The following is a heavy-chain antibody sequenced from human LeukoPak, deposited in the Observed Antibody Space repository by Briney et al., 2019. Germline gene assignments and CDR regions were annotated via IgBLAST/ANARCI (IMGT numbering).Heavy chain of an antibody. CDR1: GYSFTSYC. J-gene: IGHJ4*02. Sequence: ASVKVSCKASGYSFTSYCLHWLRQAPGQGLEWMGWITPARGDTRISQKFQGRVTLTRDPSINTAYMELTGLTSDDTDTYYCARGGIVVSATLVYGDRSSNDHWGRGTLVIVSS. V-gene: IGHV1-2*02. CDR2: ITPARGDT. CDR3: ARGGIVVSATLVYGDRSSNDH. D-gene: IGHD4-17*01.